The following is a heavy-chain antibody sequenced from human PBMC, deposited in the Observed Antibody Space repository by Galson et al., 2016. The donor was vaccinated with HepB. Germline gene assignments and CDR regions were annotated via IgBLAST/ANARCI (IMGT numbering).Heavy chain of an antibody. V-gene: IGHV1-69*06. D-gene: IGHD3-10*01. CDR1: GGTFSNFA. CDR3: ARGGGIPMFRGVMPGWFDT. J-gene: IGHJ5*02. Sequence: SVKVSCKASGGTFSNFAISWLRQAPGQGLEWMGGIIPLFGATNYAQKFQGRVTITADKSTTTVYIDLSSLRSEDTALYYCARGGGIPMFRGVMPGWFDTWGQGTLVTVSS. CDR2: IIPLFGAT.